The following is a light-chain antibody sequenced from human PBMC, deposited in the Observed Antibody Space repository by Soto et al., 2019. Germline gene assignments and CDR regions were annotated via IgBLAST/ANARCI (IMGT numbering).Light chain of an antibody. J-gene: IGKJ2*01. CDR1: QSVSSSY. CDR3: QQYGSSPLYT. CDR2: GAS. V-gene: IGKV3-20*01. Sequence: EIVLTQSPGTLSLSPGERATLSCRASQSVSSSYLAWYQQKPGQAPRLLIYGASSRATGIPDRFSGRGSGTAFTLTISRLEPEDFAVYYCQQYGSSPLYTFGQGTKLEIK.